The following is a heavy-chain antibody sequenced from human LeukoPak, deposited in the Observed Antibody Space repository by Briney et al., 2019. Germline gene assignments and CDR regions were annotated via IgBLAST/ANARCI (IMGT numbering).Heavy chain of an antibody. V-gene: IGHV3-11*01. CDR1: GSTFSDYY. CDR3: ARDPDRYKFPSRFDY. J-gene: IGHJ4*02. D-gene: IGHD5-24*01. CDR2: ISSSGSTI. Sequence: GGSLRLSCAASGSTFSDYYMSWIRQAPGKGLEWVSYISSSGSTIYYADSVKGRFTISRDNAKNSLYLQMNSLSAEDTAVYYCARDPDRYKFPSRFDYWGQGTLVTVSS.